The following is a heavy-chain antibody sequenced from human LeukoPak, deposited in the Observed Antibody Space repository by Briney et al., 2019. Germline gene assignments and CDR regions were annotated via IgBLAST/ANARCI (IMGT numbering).Heavy chain of an antibody. CDR3: ACRDLTSTWSYP. V-gene: IGHV5-51*01. CDR1: GYSFRSYW. J-gene: IGHJ5*02. D-gene: IGHD2-2*01. CDR2: IYPGDSRT. Sequence: GESLKISCKGTGYSFRSYWIGWVRQMPGKGMEWMGVIYPGDSRTRYNPSLRGQVTISVDKSINTAYLEWVSLKASDTAMYYCACRDLTSTWSYPWGQGTLVTVSS.